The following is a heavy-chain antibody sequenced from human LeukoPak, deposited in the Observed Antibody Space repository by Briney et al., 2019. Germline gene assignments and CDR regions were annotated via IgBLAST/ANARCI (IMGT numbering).Heavy chain of an antibody. J-gene: IGHJ4*02. CDR1: GFTFDDYG. V-gene: IGHV3-20*04. D-gene: IGHD3-9*01. Sequence: GGSLRLSCAASGFTFDDYGMSWVRQAPGKGLEWVSGINWNGGSTGYADSVKGRFTISRDNAKNSLYLQMNSLRAEDTALYYCARGPPTTYFDWEFDYWGQGTLVTVSS. CDR3: ARGPPTTYFDWEFDY. CDR2: INWNGGST.